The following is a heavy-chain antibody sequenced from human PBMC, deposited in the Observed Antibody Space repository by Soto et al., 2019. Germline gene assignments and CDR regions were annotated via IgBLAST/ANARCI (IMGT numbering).Heavy chain of an antibody. V-gene: IGHV3-23*01. Sequence: EVQLLESGGGLVQPGGSLRLSCAASGFTFSSYAMSWVRQAPGKGLEWVSAISGSGGSTYYADSVKGRFTISRDNSKNTLYLQMNSLRAEDTAVYYCAKMFPGYSSGWPYYFDYWGQGTLVPVSS. CDR1: GFTFSSYA. J-gene: IGHJ4*02. CDR2: ISGSGGST. CDR3: AKMFPGYSSGWPYYFDY. D-gene: IGHD6-19*01.